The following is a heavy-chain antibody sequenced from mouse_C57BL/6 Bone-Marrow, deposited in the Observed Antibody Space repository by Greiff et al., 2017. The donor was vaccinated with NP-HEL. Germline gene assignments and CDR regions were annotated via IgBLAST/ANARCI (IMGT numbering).Heavy chain of an antibody. D-gene: IGHD5-1*01. CDR1: GYSITSGYY. Sequence: EVQLQQSGPGLVKPSQSLSLTCSVTGYSITSGYYWNWIRQFPGNKLEWMCYISYDGSNNYNPSLKNRISITRDTSKNQFFLKLNSVTTEDTATYYCARSTLAWFAYWGQGTLVTVSA. V-gene: IGHV3-6*01. J-gene: IGHJ3*01. CDR3: ARSTLAWFAY. CDR2: ISYDGSN.